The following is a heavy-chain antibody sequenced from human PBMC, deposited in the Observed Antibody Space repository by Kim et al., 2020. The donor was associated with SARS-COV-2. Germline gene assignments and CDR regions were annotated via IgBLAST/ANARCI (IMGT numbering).Heavy chain of an antibody. D-gene: IGHD3-9*01. V-gene: IGHV3-23*05. CDR2: SIGSAT. CDR3: AKTGQFEN. CDR1: GFTFSNYA. J-gene: IGHJ4*02. Sequence: GGSLRLSCVASGFTFSNYAMSWVRQAPGKGLEWVSSIGSATWYVDSVKGRFTISRDNSRNTVSLQMNSLGAEDTATYYCAKTGQFENWGQGTLVTVSS.